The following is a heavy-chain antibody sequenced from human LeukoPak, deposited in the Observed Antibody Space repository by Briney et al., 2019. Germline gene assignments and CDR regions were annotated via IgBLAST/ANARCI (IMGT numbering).Heavy chain of an antibody. CDR1: GFTFSSYS. D-gene: IGHD3-10*01. CDR2: ISSSSSYI. CDR3: ARARDYYGSGSYYNIDY. V-gene: IGHV3-21*01. J-gene: IGHJ4*02. Sequence: PGGSLRLSCAASGFTFSSYSMNWVRQAPGKGLEWVSSISSSSSYIYYADSVKGRFTISRDNAKTSLYLQMNSLRAEDTAVYYCARARDYYGSGSYYNIDYWDQGTLVTVSS.